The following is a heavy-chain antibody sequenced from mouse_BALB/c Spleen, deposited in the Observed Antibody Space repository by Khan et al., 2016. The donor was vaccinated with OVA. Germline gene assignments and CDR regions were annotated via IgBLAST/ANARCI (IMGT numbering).Heavy chain of an antibody. D-gene: IGHD2-1*01. J-gene: IGHJ1*01. CDR1: GYTFSTYW. CDR2: ILPGRGST. V-gene: IGHV1-9*01. Sequence: QVQLKQSGAELMKPGASMKISCKATGYTFSTYWTEWVKQRPGHGLEWIGEILPGRGSTNYNEKFKGKATFTADTPSNTAHMHLSSLTSEDSAVYYCARFGNHWYFDVWGAGTTVTVSS. CDR3: ARFGNHWYFDV.